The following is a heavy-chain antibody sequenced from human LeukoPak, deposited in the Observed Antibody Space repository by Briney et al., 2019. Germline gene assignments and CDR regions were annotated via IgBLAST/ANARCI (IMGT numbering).Heavy chain of an antibody. CDR1: GFTFSSYW. CDR2: IKQDGSEK. J-gene: IGHJ4*02. CDR3: ARDLYYYDSSGYSSGY. V-gene: IGHV3-7*03. Sequence: GGSLRLSCSASGFTFSSYWMSWVRQAPGKGLEWVANIKQDGSEKYYVDSVKGRFTISRDNAKNSLYLQMNSLRAEDTAVYYCARDLYYYDSSGYSSGYWGQGTLVTVSS. D-gene: IGHD3-22*01.